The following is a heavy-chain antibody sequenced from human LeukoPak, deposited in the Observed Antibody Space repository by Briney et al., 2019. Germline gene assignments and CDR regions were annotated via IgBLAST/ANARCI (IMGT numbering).Heavy chain of an antibody. Sequence: SETLSLTCTVSGGSISSVDYYWSWLRPPPGKGLEWIGEINHSGSTNYNPSLKSRVTISVDTSKNQFSLKLSSVTAADTAVYYCARAKAHSYYDSSGYSHWGQGTLVTVSS. CDR1: GGSISSVDYY. CDR3: ARAKAHSYYDSSGYSH. V-gene: IGHV4-34*01. D-gene: IGHD3-22*01. J-gene: IGHJ4*02. CDR2: INHSGST.